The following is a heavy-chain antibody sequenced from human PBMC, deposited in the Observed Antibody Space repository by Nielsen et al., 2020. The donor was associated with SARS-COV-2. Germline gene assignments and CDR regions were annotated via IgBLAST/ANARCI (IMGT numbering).Heavy chain of an antibody. CDR1: GYTFTGYY. D-gene: IGHD2-21*02. CDR2: INPNSGGT. V-gene: IGHV1-2*06. CDR3: ATESPKYCAGDCNDAFDI. J-gene: IGHJ3*02. Sequence: ASVKVSCKASGYTFTGYYMHWVRQAPGQGLEWMGRINPNSGGTNYAQKFQGRVTMTRDTSISTAYMELSRLRSDDTAVYYCATESPKYCAGDCNDAFDIWGQGTMVTVSS.